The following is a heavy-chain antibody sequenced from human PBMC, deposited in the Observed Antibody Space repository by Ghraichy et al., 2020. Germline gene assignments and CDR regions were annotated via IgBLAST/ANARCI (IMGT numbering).Heavy chain of an antibody. CDR1: GFTFSTYS. V-gene: IGHV3-21*06. CDR2: IGGSSTHI. CDR3: ARGGSDNDVVPAAIISMDV. D-gene: IGHD2-2*02. Sequence: RGSLRLSCAVSGFTFSTYSMNWVRQAPGKGLEWVSSIGGSSTHIYYADSVKGRFIISRDNAKNSLYLQMDSLRAEDTAVYYCARGGSDNDVVPAAIISMDVWGQGTTVTVSS. J-gene: IGHJ6*02.